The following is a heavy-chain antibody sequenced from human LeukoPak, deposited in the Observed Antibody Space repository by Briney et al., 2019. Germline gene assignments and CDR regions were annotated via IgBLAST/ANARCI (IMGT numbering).Heavy chain of an antibody. Sequence: GASVKVSCKASGYTFTSYGISWVRQAPGQGLEWMGWISAYNGNTNYAQKLQGRVTMTTDTSTSTAYMELRSLRSDDTAVYYCARDGEDGYSWGLFGAYWGQGTLVTVSS. CDR1: GYTFTSYG. J-gene: IGHJ4*02. CDR3: ARDGEDGYSWGLFGAY. D-gene: IGHD5-24*01. CDR2: ISAYNGNT. V-gene: IGHV1-18*01.